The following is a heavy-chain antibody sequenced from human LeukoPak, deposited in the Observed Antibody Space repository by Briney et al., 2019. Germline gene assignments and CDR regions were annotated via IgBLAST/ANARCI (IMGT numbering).Heavy chain of an antibody. CDR2: ISGSGGST. J-gene: IGHJ3*02. D-gene: IGHD4-17*01. V-gene: IGHV3-23*01. CDR1: GFTFSSYA. CDR3: AKDPGDYPDFAFDI. Sequence: GGSLRLSCAASGFTFSSYAMSWVRQAPGKGLEWVSAISGSGGSTYYADSVKGRFTISRDNSKNTLYLQMNSLGAEGTAVYYCAKDPGDYPDFAFDIWGQGTMVTVSS.